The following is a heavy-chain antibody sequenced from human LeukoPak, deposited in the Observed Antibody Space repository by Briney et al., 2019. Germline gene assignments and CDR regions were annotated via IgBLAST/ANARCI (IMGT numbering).Heavy chain of an antibody. CDR3: ARHHYDSRDGKAFDI. CDR2: INPNSGGT. Sequence: GASVKVSCKASGYTFTGYYMHWVRQAPGQGLEWMGWINPNSGGTNYAQKFQGRVTMTRDTSISTAYMELSRLRSDDTAVYYCARHHYDSRDGKAFDIWGQGTMVTVSS. D-gene: IGHD3-22*01. J-gene: IGHJ3*02. CDR1: GYTFTGYY. V-gene: IGHV1-2*02.